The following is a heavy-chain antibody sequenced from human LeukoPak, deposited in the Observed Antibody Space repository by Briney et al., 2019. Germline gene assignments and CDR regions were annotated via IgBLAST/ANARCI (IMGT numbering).Heavy chain of an antibody. Sequence: GESLKISCKGSGYRFTSYWIGWVRQIPAQRLECIATIYPAESDIRYSPSFQGQVTISADKSISTAYLQWSSLKASDTAMYYCARSLTAAAGDYWGQGTLVTVSS. V-gene: IGHV5-51*01. J-gene: IGHJ4*02. D-gene: IGHD6-25*01. CDR3: ARSLTAAAGDY. CDR2: IYPAESDI. CDR1: GYRFTSYW.